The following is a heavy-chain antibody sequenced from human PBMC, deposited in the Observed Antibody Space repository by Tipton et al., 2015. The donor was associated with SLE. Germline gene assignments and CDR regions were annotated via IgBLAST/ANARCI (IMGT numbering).Heavy chain of an antibody. V-gene: IGHV4-39*07. CDR1: GGSISSSSYY. CDR3: ARARLSEQWLIHWYFDL. CDR2: IYYSGST. J-gene: IGHJ2*01. D-gene: IGHD6-19*01. Sequence: LRLSCTVSGGSISSSSYYWGWIRQPPGKGLEWIGSIYYSGSTYYNPSLKSRVTISVDTSKNQFSLKLSSVTAADTAVYYCARARLSEQWLIHWYFDLWGRGTLVTVSS.